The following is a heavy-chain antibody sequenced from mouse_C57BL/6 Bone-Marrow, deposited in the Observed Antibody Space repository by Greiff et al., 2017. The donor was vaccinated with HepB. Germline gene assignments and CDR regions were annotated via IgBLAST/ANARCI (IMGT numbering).Heavy chain of an antibody. CDR3: ARTGIYYYGSSPFSY. CDR2: IYPRSGNT. CDR1: GYTFTSYG. V-gene: IGHV1-81*01. Sequence: VQLQQSGAELARPGASVKLSCKASGYTFTSYGISWVKQRTGQGLEWIGEIYPRSGNTYYNEKFKGKAKLTADKSSSKAYMKLRSLTSEDSAVYFCARTGIYYYGSSPFSYWGQGTLVTVSA. D-gene: IGHD1-1*01. J-gene: IGHJ3*01.